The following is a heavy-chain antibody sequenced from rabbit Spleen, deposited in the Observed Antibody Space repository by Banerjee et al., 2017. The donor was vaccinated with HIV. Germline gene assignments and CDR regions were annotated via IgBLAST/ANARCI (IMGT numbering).Heavy chain of an antibody. J-gene: IGHJ4*02. V-gene: IGHV1S45*01. Sequence: QEQLVESGGGLVKPEGSLTLTCKASGFSFSDRDGMCWVRQAPGKGLEWIACIDGDNNGGAYYASWAKGRFTISKTSSTTVTLQMTSLTVADTATYFCARDWTATPGFWGPGTLVTVS. CDR2: IDGDNNGGA. CDR3: ARDWTATPGF. CDR1: GFSFSDRDG. D-gene: IGHD5-1*01.